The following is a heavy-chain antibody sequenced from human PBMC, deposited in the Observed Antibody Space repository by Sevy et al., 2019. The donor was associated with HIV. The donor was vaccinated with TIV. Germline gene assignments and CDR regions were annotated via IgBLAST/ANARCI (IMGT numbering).Heavy chain of an antibody. Sequence: SETLSLTCTVSGGSINSKYWSWIRQPPGKGLEWIGYIYYSGSTNYNPSLKSRVTISVDTYKSQLSLKLSYVTAADTNPSRKARITKAGDTTNSPLTLQLSYVTAADTAVYYWARQMSLTGSEDRPRLLDYFGYWGQGILVTVSS. V-gene: IGHV4-59*03. CDR1: GGSINSKY. CDR3: ARITKAGDTTNSPLTLQLSYVTAADTAVYYWARQMSLTGSEDRPRLLDYFGY. J-gene: IGHJ4*02. D-gene: IGHD3-10*01. CDR2: IYYSGST.